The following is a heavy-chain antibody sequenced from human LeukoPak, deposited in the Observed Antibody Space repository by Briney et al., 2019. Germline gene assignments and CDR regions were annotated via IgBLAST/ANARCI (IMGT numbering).Heavy chain of an antibody. CDR2: IYHSGST. CDR3: ERGGGSGSSPHYYYYGMDV. V-gene: IGHV4-34*01. CDR1: GGSFSGYF. J-gene: IGHJ6*02. D-gene: IGHD3-10*01. Sequence: SETLSLTCVVYGGSFSGYFWSWIRQPPGKGLEWIGEIYHSGSTNYNPSLKSRVTISVDKSKNQFSLKLSSVTAADTAVYYWERGGGSGSSPHYYYYGMDVWGQGTTVTVYS.